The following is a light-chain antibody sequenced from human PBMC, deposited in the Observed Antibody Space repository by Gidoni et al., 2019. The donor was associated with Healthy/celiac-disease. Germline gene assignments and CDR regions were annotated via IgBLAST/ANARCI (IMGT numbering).Light chain of an antibody. Sequence: DIQSTQSPSFLPASVGDRVTITCWASQGISSYLAWYQQKPGKAPKLLIYAASTLQSGVPSRFSGSGSGTEFTLTISSLQPEDFATYYCQQLNSYLLFGGXTKVEIK. CDR1: QGISSY. CDR2: AAS. CDR3: QQLNSYLL. V-gene: IGKV1-9*01. J-gene: IGKJ4*01.